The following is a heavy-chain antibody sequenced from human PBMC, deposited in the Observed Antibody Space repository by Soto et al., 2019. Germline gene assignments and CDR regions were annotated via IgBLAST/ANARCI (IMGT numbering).Heavy chain of an antibody. J-gene: IGHJ4*02. V-gene: IGHV4-34*01. CDR3: ARESAGFFWSGYYPFDS. Sequence: SDTLSLTCAVYGGSLSNNYWSWIRQPPGKGLEWIGEINHSGSTNYNPPLKSRVTISVDTPKNQFSLKLSSVTAADTAVYYCARESAGFFWSGYYPFDSWGQGTLVTVSS. D-gene: IGHD3-3*01. CDR1: GGSLSNNY. CDR2: INHSGST.